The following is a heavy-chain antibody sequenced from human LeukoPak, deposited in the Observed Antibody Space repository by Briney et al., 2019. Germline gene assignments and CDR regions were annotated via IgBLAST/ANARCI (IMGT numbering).Heavy chain of an antibody. CDR1: GFTFSSYS. CDR2: ISSSSSYI. J-gene: IGHJ4*02. D-gene: IGHD3-22*01. CDR3: ARDSFYYDSSGYPRGDY. Sequence: PGGSLRLXCAASGFTFSSYSMNWVRQAPGKELEWVSSISSSSSYIYYADSVKGRFTISRDNAKNSLYLQMNSLRAEDTAVYYCARDSFYYDSSGYPRGDYWGQGTLVTVSS. V-gene: IGHV3-21*01.